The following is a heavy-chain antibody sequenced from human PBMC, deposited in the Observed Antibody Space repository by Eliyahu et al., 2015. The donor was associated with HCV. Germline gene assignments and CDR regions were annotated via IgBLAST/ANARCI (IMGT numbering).Heavy chain of an antibody. J-gene: IGHJ6*02. CDR3: ARLLQISGWFYEMDV. D-gene: IGHD6-19*01. CDR1: GGSFXGYY. V-gene: IGHV4-34*01. CDR2: ISHSGST. Sequence: QVQLQQWGAGLLKPSETLSLTCTVYGGSFXGYYWSWIRQPPGKGLEWIGEISHSGSTNYNPSLKSRVTISIDTSKKQLSLKLSSVTAADTAVYYCARLLQISGWFYEMDVWGQGTTVTVSS.